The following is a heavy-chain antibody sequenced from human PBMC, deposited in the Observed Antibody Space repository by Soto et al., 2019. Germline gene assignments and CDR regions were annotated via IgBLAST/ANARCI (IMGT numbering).Heavy chain of an antibody. J-gene: IGHJ4*02. V-gene: IGHV3-48*01. Sequence: EVQLVESGGGLVKPGGSLRLSCAASGFTFSSYSMNWVRQAPGKGLEWVSYISSSSSTIYYADSVKGRFTISRDNAKNSLYLQMNSLRADDTAVYYCARDRAVGFDYWGQGTLVTVSS. D-gene: IGHD1-26*01. CDR2: ISSSSSTI. CDR3: ARDRAVGFDY. CDR1: GFTFSSYS.